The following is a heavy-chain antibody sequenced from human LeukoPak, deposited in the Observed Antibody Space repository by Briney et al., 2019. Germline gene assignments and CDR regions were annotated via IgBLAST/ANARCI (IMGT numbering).Heavy chain of an antibody. Sequence: PGGSLRLSCVASGFIFDNYALSWVRQAPGKGLEWVSGISGSADNTYYADSVKGRFTISRDISKNTVYLQMNNLRVDDTAVYYCAKGPKLGDGFHCDYWGQGTLVTASS. CDR1: GFIFDNYA. D-gene: IGHD5-24*01. J-gene: IGHJ4*02. CDR3: AKGPKLGDGFHCDY. CDR2: ISGSADNT. V-gene: IGHV3-23*01.